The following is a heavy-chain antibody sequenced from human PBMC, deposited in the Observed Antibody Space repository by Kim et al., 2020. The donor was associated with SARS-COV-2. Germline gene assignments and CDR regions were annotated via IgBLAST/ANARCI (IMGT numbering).Heavy chain of an antibody. CDR1: GFTFTSSA. D-gene: IGHD3-10*01. J-gene: IGHJ6*02. V-gene: IGHV1-58*02. CDR2: IVVGSGNT. Sequence: SVKVSCKASGFTFTSSAMQWVRQARGQRLEWIGWIVVGSGNTNYAQKFQERVTITRDMSTSTAYMELSSLRSEDTAVYYCAADREARSGSYYYYGMDVWGQGTTVTVSS. CDR3: AADREARSGSYYYYGMDV.